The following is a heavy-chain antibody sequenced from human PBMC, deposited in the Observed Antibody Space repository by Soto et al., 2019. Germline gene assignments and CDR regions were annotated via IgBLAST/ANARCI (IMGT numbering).Heavy chain of an antibody. D-gene: IGHD3-22*01. CDR2: MYFGGSF. CDR1: GASVSHGY. Sequence: SETLSLTCNVSGASVSHGYWSWLRQPPGKGLEWIGFMYFGGSFNYNPSLTSRATISVETSKNQFSLKLSSVTAADTAVYYCARTSYDSTGTAADPWGQGTLVTVS. CDR3: ARTSYDSTGTAADP. J-gene: IGHJ5*02. V-gene: IGHV4-59*02.